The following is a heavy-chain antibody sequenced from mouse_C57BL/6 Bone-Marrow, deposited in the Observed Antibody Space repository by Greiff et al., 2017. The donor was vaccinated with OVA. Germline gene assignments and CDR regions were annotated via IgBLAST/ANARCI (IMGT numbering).Heavy chain of an antibody. CDR3: ARGDYYYGSSYLAWFAY. Sequence: VQLQESGPGMVKPSQSLSLTCTVTGYSITSGYDWHWIRHFPGNKLEWMGYISYSGSTNYNPSLKSRISITHDTSKNHFFLKLNSVTTEDTATYYCARGDYYYGSSYLAWFAYWGQGTLVTVSA. V-gene: IGHV3-1*01. D-gene: IGHD1-1*01. CDR1: GYSITSGYD. J-gene: IGHJ3*01. CDR2: ISYSGST.